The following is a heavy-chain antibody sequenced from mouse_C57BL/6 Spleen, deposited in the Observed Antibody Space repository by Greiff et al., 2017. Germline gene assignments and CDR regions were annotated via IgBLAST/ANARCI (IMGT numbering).Heavy chain of an antibody. D-gene: IGHD3-2*02. V-gene: IGHV1-55*01. J-gene: IGHJ4*01. Sequence: QVQLQQPGAELVKPGASVKMSCKASGYTFTSYWITWVKQRPGQGLEWIGDIYPGSGSTNYNEKFKSKATLTVDTSSSTAYMQLSSLTSEDSAVYYCARERDSSGTLYYYAMDYWGQGTSVTVSS. CDR3: ARERDSSGTLYYYAMDY. CDR1: GYTFTSYW. CDR2: IYPGSGST.